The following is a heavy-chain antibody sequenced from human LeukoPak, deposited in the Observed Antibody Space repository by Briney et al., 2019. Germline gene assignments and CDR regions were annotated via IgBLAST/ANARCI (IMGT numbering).Heavy chain of an antibody. CDR1: GGSVSSGSYY. V-gene: IGHV4-39*01. Sequence: SETLSLTCTVSGGSVSSGSYYWGWIRQPPGKGLEWIGSIYYSGSTYYNPSLKSRVTISVDTSKNQFSLKLSSVTAADTAVYYCASPLVSNYYGSGRALGYFDLWGRGTLVTVSS. CDR3: ASPLVSNYYGSGRALGYFDL. CDR2: IYYSGST. J-gene: IGHJ2*01. D-gene: IGHD3-10*01.